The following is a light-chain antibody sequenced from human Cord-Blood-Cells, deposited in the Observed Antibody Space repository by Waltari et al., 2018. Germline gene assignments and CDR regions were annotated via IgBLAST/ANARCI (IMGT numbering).Light chain of an antibody. J-gene: IGLJ2*01. V-gene: IGLV3-19*01. Sequence: SSELTQDPAVSVALGQTDRITCQGDSLRSNYASWYQQKPGQAPVLVLYCKNNRPSGIPHRFSGSSSGNTASLTITGAQAEDEADYYCNSRDSSGNHVVFGGGTKLTVL. CDR2: CKN. CDR1: SLRSNY. CDR3: NSRDSSGNHVV.